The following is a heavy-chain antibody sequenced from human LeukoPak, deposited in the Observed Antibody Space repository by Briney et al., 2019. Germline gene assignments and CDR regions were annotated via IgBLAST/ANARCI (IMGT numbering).Heavy chain of an antibody. V-gene: IGHV1-69*05. D-gene: IGHD6-13*01. CDR3: ALSAEKQLVYFDF. Sequence: VASVKVSCKASGDTFSNYDVTWVRQAPGQGLEWMRRIIPVFDTAKYAKNFQGRVTMTTDESSSTAYMELYSLRSEDTAVYYCALSAEKQLVYFDFWGQGTLVTVSS. CDR1: GDTFSNYD. CDR2: IIPVFDTA. J-gene: IGHJ4*02.